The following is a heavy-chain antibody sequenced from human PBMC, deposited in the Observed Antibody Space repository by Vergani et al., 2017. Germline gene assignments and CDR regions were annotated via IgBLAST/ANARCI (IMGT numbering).Heavy chain of an antibody. D-gene: IGHD5-18*01. CDR1: GYSISNGYY. CDR3: ARDGGGYSYRSS. Sequence: QVQLQESGPGLVKPSETLSLTCTVSGYSISNGYYWGWIRQPPGKGLEWIGSIFYKGTTFYTPSLKSRVTISLDTSKNQFSLKVTSVTAADTAVYYCARDGGGYSYRSSWGQGTLVTVSS. V-gene: IGHV4-38-2*02. J-gene: IGHJ4*02. CDR2: IFYKGTT.